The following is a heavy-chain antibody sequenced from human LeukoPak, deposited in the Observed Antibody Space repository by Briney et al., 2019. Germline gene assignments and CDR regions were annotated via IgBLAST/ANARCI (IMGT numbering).Heavy chain of an antibody. Sequence: GGSLRLSCAASGFTFSNYWMHWVRQAPGRGLVWVSRISDAETTTTYADSVKGRFTISRDNAKNTLYLQMNSLRAEDTAVYYCARDAAAGKGYNWFDPWGQGTLVTVSS. CDR1: GFTFSNYW. D-gene: IGHD6-13*01. CDR3: ARDAAAGKGYNWFDP. J-gene: IGHJ5*02. CDR2: ISDAETTT. V-gene: IGHV3-74*01.